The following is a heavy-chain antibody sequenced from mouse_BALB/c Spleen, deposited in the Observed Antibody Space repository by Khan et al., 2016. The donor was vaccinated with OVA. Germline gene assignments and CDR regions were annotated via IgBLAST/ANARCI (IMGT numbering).Heavy chain of an antibody. Sequence: DVKLQESGPGLVKPSQSLSLTCTVTGYSITSGYAWNWIRQFPGNKLEWMGYISDSGGTSYNPSLKSRTSITRDTSKNQFFLQLNSVTTEDTATYYCARGNYYGYYFDYWGQGTTLTVSS. J-gene: IGHJ2*01. CDR3: ARGNYYGYYFDY. CDR2: ISDSGGT. V-gene: IGHV3-2*02. D-gene: IGHD1-1*01. CDR1: GYSITSGYA.